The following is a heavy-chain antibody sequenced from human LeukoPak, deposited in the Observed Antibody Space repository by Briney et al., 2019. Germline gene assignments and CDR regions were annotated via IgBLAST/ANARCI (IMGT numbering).Heavy chain of an antibody. V-gene: IGHV3-23*01. CDR2: ISGSGGST. J-gene: IGHJ4*02. CDR1: GFTFSAYA. Sequence: PGGSLRLSCEASGFTFSAYARGWVRQAPGKGLEWVSTISGSGGSTYYSDSVKGRFTIARDNSKNALFLQMNSLRAGDTAVYYCAKHMVPGIILIGVDYWGQGTLVTVSS. D-gene: IGHD3-10*01. CDR3: AKHMVPGIILIGVDY.